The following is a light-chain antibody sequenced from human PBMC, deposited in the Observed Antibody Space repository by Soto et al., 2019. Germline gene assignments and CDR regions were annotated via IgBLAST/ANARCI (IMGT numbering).Light chain of an antibody. J-gene: IGKJ4*01. Sequence: EIVLTQSPGTLSLSPGERATLSCRASQSVSSSYLAWYQQKPGQAPSLLIYGASSRATGIPDRFSGSVSGTDFTLTISRLESEGFAVYYCQQYGSSQGTFGGGTKVEIK. V-gene: IGKV3-20*01. CDR1: QSVSSSY. CDR2: GAS. CDR3: QQYGSSQGT.